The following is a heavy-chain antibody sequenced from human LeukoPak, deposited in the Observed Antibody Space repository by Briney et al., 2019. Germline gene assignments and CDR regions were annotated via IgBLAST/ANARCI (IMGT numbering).Heavy chain of an antibody. CDR1: GFTFSSYA. CDR3: AKAALRYQLLSSLDY. D-gene: IGHD2-2*01. V-gene: IGHV3-23*01. Sequence: GGSLRLSCAPSGFTFSSYAMNWARQAPGKGLEWVSAISGSGASTYYADSVKGRFTISRDNSKNTLYLQMNSLRAEDTAIYYCAKAALRYQLLSSLDYWGQGTLVTVSS. J-gene: IGHJ4*02. CDR2: ISGSGAST.